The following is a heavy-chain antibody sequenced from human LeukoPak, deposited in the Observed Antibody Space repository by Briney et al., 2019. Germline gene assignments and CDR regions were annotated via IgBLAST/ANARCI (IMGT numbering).Heavy chain of an antibody. CDR2: ISAYNGNT. J-gene: IGHJ4*02. CDR1: GYTFTSYG. V-gene: IGHV1-18*01. D-gene: IGHD5-18*01. CDR3: ARGLNTAMVQYYFNY. Sequence: ASVKVSCKASGYTFTSYGIIWVRQAPGQGLEWMGWISAYNGNTNYAQKLQGRVTMTTDTSTSTAYMELRSLRSDDTAVYYCARGLNTAMVQYYFNYWGEGTLVTVSS.